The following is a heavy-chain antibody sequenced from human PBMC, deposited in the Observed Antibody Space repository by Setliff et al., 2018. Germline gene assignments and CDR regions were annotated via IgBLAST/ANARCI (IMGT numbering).Heavy chain of an antibody. D-gene: IGHD6-19*01. J-gene: IGHJ4*02. CDR2: MYGVGAT. Sequence: GGSLRLSCVASGFTFSAYGMSWVRQAPGKGLEWVSGMYGVGATFYADSVKGRFTISRDISENTLYLQMNSLRPEDTAVYYCAKSRGQWSFDYWGQGTLVTVSS. V-gene: IGHV3-23*01. CDR1: GFTFSAYG. CDR3: AKSRGQWSFDY.